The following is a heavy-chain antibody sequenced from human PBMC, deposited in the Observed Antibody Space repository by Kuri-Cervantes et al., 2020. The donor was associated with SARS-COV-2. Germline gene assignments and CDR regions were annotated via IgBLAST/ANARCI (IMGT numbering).Heavy chain of an antibody. CDR3: ARDSSVAV. Sequence: SVKVSCKASGYTFTGYYMHWVRQAPGQGLEWMGRIIPILGTANYAQKFQGRVTITADKSTSTAYMELSSLRPEDTAVYYCARDSSVAVWGQGTLVTVSS. CDR1: GYTFTGYY. J-gene: IGHJ4*02. V-gene: IGHV1-69*08. D-gene: IGHD6-19*01. CDR2: IIPILGTA.